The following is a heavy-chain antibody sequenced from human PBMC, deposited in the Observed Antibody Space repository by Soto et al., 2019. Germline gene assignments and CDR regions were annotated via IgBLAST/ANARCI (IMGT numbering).Heavy chain of an antibody. Sequence: ASVKVSCKASGYTFTSYGISWVRQAPGQGLEWMGWISAYNGNTNYAQKLQGRVTMTTDTSTSTAYMELRSLRSDDTAVYYCARGIMTTVTTHYYYYYGMDVWGQGTTVTVSS. CDR1: GYTFTSYG. J-gene: IGHJ6*02. CDR3: ARGIMTTVTTHYYYYYGMDV. V-gene: IGHV1-18*01. D-gene: IGHD4-4*01. CDR2: ISAYNGNT.